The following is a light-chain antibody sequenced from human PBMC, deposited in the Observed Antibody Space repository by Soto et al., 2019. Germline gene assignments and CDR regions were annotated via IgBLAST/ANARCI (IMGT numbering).Light chain of an antibody. CDR1: ETVATN. CDR2: GAS. Sequence: VMTQSPATLSVSPGERATLSCWASETVATNLAWYQQKPGQAPRLLISGASTRAAGISDRFRGSGSGTEFTITISSLRSEDSAIYYWQQYFEWPPMTFGQGTKVEI. CDR3: QQYFEWPPMT. V-gene: IGKV3-15*01. J-gene: IGKJ1*01.